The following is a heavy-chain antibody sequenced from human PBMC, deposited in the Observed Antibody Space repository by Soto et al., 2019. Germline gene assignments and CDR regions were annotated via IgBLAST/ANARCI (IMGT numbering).Heavy chain of an antibody. Sequence: GESLKISCKGSGYSFTSYWIGWVRQMPGKGLEWMGIIYPGDSDTRYSPSFQGQVTISADKSISTAYLQWSSLKASDTAMYYCARQGRYRTYYYDSSGFDYWRQGTLVTVSS. V-gene: IGHV5-51*01. D-gene: IGHD3-22*01. J-gene: IGHJ4*02. CDR3: ARQGRYRTYYYDSSGFDY. CDR1: GYSFTSYW. CDR2: IYPGDSDT.